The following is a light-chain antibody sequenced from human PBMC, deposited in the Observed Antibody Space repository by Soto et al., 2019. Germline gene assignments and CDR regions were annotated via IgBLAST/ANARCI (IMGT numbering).Light chain of an antibody. Sequence: DIQMTQSPSSLSASVGDRVTITCRASQAIYNYLAWYQQKPGKVPTLLISAASTFQSGVPSRFSGSGSGTDFTLTISSLQPEDVATYYCQKFSAVPTFGGGTKVDI. CDR2: AAS. CDR1: QAIYNY. J-gene: IGKJ4*01. CDR3: QKFSAVPT. V-gene: IGKV1-27*01.